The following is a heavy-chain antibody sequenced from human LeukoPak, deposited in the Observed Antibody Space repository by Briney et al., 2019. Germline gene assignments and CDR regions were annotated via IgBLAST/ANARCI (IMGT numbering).Heavy chain of an antibody. CDR1: GFTFGGYA. V-gene: IGHV3-23*01. Sequence: AGSLRVSCAASGFTFGGYAMSSGRQAPGNGLEWISAISASGYNTYYADSVKGRFTISRDTSKNTLYLQMNSLGAEDTAIYYCAKDRYNWNYGGVDYGGHGTLVTVSS. D-gene: IGHD1-7*01. CDR2: ISASGYNT. J-gene: IGHJ4*01. CDR3: AKDRYNWNYGGVDY.